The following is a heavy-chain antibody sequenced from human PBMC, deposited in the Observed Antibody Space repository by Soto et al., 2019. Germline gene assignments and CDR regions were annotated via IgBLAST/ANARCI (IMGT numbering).Heavy chain of an antibody. V-gene: IGHV1-3*01. CDR2: INAGNGNT. CDR3: ARGTPWYYDSSGYPFY. D-gene: IGHD3-22*01. Sequence: ASVKGSCKASGYTFTSYAMHWVRQAPGQRLEWMGWINAGNGNTKYSQKFQGRVTITRDTSASTAYMELSSLRSEDTAVYYCARGTPWYYDSSGYPFYWGQGTLVTVFS. J-gene: IGHJ4*02. CDR1: GYTFTSYA.